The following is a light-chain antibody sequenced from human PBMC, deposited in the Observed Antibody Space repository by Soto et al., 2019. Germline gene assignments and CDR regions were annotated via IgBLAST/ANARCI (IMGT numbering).Light chain of an antibody. J-gene: IGKJ4*01. CDR2: DAS. Sequence: EVVMTQSPATLSVSPGERVTFSCRASQRVTTNLAWYQHKPGQSPRLLISDASTGASGIPPRFSGSGSGTEFTLTIDRLQSADFAVYYCQQYDRWPVTFGGGTKVEIK. CDR3: QQYDRWPVT. CDR1: QRVTTN. V-gene: IGKV3-15*01.